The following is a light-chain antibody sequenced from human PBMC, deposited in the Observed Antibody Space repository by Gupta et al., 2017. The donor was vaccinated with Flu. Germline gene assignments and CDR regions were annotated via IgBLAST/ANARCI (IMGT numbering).Light chain of an antibody. CDR2: DAS. V-gene: IGKV3-11*01. J-gene: IGKJ4*02. CDR1: QSIGDF. Sequence: EVVFTPSPAPLPLSPGERVILSCRASQSIGDFVAWYQQKPGKAPRLLIYDASNRATGVPATFSGSGSGTEFTLTISSLEPEDFAVYYCQQGHTGPPSFGEGTKVEI. CDR3: QQGHTGPPS.